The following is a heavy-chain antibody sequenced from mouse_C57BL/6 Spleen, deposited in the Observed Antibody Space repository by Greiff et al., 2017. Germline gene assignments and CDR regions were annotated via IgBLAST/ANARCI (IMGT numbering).Heavy chain of an antibody. CDR2: IDPENGDT. CDR3: TSVYEYGFFAY. J-gene: IGHJ3*01. CDR1: GFTFKDYY. Sequence: EVQLQQPGAELVRPGASVKLSCTASGFTFKDYYMHWVKQRPEQGLEWIGWIDPENGDTDYASKFQGKATITADTSSNTAYLQLSRLTSEDTSVYYCTSVYEYGFFAYWGQGTMVTVAA. D-gene: IGHD2-4*01. V-gene: IGHV14-4*01.